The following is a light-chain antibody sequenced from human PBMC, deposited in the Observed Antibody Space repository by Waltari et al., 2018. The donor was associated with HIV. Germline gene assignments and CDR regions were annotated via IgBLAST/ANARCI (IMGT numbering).Light chain of an antibody. V-gene: IGLV2-8*01. CDR3: SSYAGRNNLV. J-gene: IGLJ2*01. CDR2: EVN. CDR1: RSDVGGHDS. Sequence: QSALTQPPSASGSPGQSVTISCTGSRSDVGGHDSLSWYQQYPGKAPKLMIHEVNKRPSGVPDRFSGSKSGNTASLTVSGLQAEDEADYYCSSYAGRNNLVFGGGTKLTVL.